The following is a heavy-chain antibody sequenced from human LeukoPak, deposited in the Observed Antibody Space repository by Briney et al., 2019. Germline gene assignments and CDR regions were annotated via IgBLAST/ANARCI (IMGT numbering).Heavy chain of an antibody. D-gene: IGHD6-6*01. V-gene: IGHV4-59*12. J-gene: IGHJ4*02. Sequence: PSETLSLTCTVSGGSISSYYWSWIRQPPGKGLEWIGYIYYSGTTNYNPSLKSRVTISVDTSKNQFSLKLSSVTAADTAVYYCARGYSSSPLMYWGQGTLVTVSS. CDR1: GGSISSYY. CDR3: ARGYSSSPLMY. CDR2: IYYSGTT.